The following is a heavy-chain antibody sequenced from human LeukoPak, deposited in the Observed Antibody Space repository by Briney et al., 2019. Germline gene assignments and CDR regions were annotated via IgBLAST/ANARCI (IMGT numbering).Heavy chain of an antibody. CDR3: ARGLYYDSSGYAD. V-gene: IGHV1-69*05. D-gene: IGHD3-22*01. J-gene: IGHJ4*02. CDR2: IIPIFGTA. Sequence: ASVNVSCTASGGTFSSYAISWVRQAPGQGLEWMGGIIPIFGTANYAQKFQGRVTITTDESTSTAYMELSSLRSEDTAVYYCARGLYYDSSGYADWGQGTLVTVSS. CDR1: GGTFSSYA.